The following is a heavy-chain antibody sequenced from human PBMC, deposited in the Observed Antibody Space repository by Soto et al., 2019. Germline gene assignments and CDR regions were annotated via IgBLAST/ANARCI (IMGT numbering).Heavy chain of an antibody. D-gene: IGHD2-2*02. V-gene: IGHV3-74*01. CDR1: GFTFSSYW. CDR3: ARADIVVVPAAIGGDYYYGMDV. J-gene: IGHJ6*02. CDR2: INSDGSST. Sequence: GGSLRLSCAASGFTFSSYWMHWVRQAPGKGLVWVSRINSDGSSTSYADSVKGRFTISRDNAKNTLYLQMNSRRAEDTAVYYCARADIVVVPAAIGGDYYYGMDVWGQGTTVTVSS.